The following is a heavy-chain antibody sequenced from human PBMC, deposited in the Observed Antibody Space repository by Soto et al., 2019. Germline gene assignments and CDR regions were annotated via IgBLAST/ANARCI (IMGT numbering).Heavy chain of an antibody. D-gene: IGHD4-4*01. V-gene: IGHV1-46*01. J-gene: IGHJ4*02. Sequence: ASVKVSCKAPGYTFSTYYMHWVRQAPGQGYEWMGIINPSGGSTTYAQKFQGRVTMTRDTSTTTVYMELSSLKSEDTAVYYCARYDYNGYYFDYWGQGTLFTVSS. CDR1: GYTFSTYY. CDR3: ARYDYNGYYFDY. CDR2: INPSGGST.